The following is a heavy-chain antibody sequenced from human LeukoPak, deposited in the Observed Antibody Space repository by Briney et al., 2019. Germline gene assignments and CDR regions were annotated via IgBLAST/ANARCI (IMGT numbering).Heavy chain of an antibody. V-gene: IGHV3-11*01. CDR2: ISSSGSTI. CDR1: GFTFSDYY. Sequence: GGSPRLSCAASGFTFSDYYMSWIRQAPGKGLEWVSYISSSGSTIYYADSVKGRFTISRDNAKNSLYLQMNSLRAEDTAVYYCARALVSVAADYWGQGTLVTVSS. D-gene: IGHD6-19*01. CDR3: ARALVSVAADY. J-gene: IGHJ4*02.